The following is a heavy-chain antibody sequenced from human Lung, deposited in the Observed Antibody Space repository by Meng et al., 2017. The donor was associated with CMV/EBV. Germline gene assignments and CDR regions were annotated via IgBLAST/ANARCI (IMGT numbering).Heavy chain of an antibody. CDR3: ARVVTALWGYYFDY. CDR1: GGSSSSGNW. CDR2: IYHSGST. V-gene: IGHV4-4*02. D-gene: IGHD2-21*02. Sequence: GTLQELGPGMVKPSGTLSLTCAVSGGSSSSGNWWSWVRQPPGKGLEWIGEIYHSGSTNYNPSLKSRVTISVDKSKNQFSLKLSSVTAADTAVYYCARVVTALWGYYFDYWGQGTLVTVSS. J-gene: IGHJ4*02.